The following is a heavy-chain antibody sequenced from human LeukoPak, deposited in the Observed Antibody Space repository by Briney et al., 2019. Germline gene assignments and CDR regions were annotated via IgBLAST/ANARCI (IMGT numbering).Heavy chain of an antibody. J-gene: IGHJ4*02. CDR2: IYTSGST. Sequence: SETLSLTCTVSGGSISSSSYYWGWIRQPPGKGLEWIGRIYTSGSTNYNPSLKSRVTISVDTSKNQFSLKLSSVTAADTAVYYCARGDLYYYDSSGPFGYWGQGTLVTVSS. D-gene: IGHD3-22*01. CDR3: ARGDLYYYDSSGPFGY. V-gene: IGHV4-39*07. CDR1: GGSISSSSYY.